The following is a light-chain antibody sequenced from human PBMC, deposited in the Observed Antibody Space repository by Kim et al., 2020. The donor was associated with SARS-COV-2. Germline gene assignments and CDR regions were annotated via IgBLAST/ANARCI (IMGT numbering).Light chain of an antibody. CDR2: AAS. J-gene: IGKJ1*01. CDR3: QQSYSTPTWS. CDR1: QGIGSN. Sequence: SVGDRVTITCRASQGIGSNLNWYQQKPGRAPKLLIYAASNLQGGVPSRFSGSGSGTDFTLTISCLQPEDFATYHCQQSYSTPTWSFGQGTKVEIK. V-gene: IGKV1-39*01.